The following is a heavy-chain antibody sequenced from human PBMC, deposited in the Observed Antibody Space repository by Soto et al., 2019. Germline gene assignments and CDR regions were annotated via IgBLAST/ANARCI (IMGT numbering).Heavy chain of an antibody. Sequence: QVQLVQSGAAVKKPGASVKVSCKASGYTFTSYGISWVRQAPGQGLEWMGWISAYNGNTNYAQKLQGRVTMTTDTSTNTAYTELRSPRSDATAAEYCARYVTDFLPHVRSFDLLQPAELDNWGQATLVTISS. J-gene: IGHJ1*01. V-gene: IGHV1-18*01. CDR3: ARYVTDFLPHVRSFDLLQPAELDN. CDR2: ISAYNGNT. CDR1: GYTFTSYG. D-gene: IGHD3-9*01.